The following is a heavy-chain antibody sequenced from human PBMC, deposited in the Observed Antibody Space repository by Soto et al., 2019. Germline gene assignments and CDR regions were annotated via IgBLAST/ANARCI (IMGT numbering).Heavy chain of an antibody. J-gene: IGHJ1*01. CDR2: IYHSGST. CDR3: ARGQVVADKH. Sequence: QLQLQESGSGLVKPSQTLSLTCAVSGGSISSGGYSWSWIRQPPGKGLEWMRYIYHSGSTYYHPSRKSRFTISADRPKIQVSLKLSSVPAAQTAEYYCARGQVVADKHWRQGTLVTVSS. CDR1: GGSISSGGYS. D-gene: IGHD2-15*01. V-gene: IGHV4-30-2*01.